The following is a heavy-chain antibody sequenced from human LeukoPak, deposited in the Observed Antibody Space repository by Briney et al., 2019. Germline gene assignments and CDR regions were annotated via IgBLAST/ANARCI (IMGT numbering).Heavy chain of an antibody. CDR1: GGSISSGGYC. J-gene: IGHJ4*02. V-gene: IGHV4-31*03. CDR3: ERWSPNFDY. CDR2: IYYSGST. Sequence: PSETLSLTCTVSGGSISSGGYCWSWNRQHPGKGLEWIGYIYYSGSTYYNPSLKSRVTISVDTSKNQFSLKLSSVTAADTAVYYCERWSPNFDYWGQGTLVTVSS.